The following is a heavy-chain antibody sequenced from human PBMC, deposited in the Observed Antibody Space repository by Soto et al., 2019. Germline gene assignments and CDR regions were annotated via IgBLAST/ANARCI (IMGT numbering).Heavy chain of an antibody. CDR3: AKDLYEWELLGGFWFDP. Sequence: QPGGSLRLSCAASGFTFSSYAMSWVRQAPGKGLEWVSAISGSGGSTYYADSVKGRFTISRDNSKNTLYLQMNSLRAEDTAVYYCAKDLYEWELLGGFWFDPWGQGTLVTVSS. V-gene: IGHV3-23*01. D-gene: IGHD1-26*01. CDR1: GFTFSSYA. CDR2: ISGSGGST. J-gene: IGHJ5*02.